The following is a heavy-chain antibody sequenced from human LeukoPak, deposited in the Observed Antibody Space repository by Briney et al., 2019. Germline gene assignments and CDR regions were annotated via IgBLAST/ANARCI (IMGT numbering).Heavy chain of an antibody. Sequence: PSETLSLTCTVSGGSVNSDSYYWGWIRQPPGKGLEWIGSCYWTGNTYINPSLKSRVAVSVDTYMNQFSLRLSSVTAADTAVYYCARREGRLWFNFDSWGQGTLVTVSS. CDR2: CYWTGNT. J-gene: IGHJ4*02. CDR1: GGSVNSDSYY. D-gene: IGHD3-10*01. V-gene: IGHV4-39*01. CDR3: ARREGRLWFNFDS.